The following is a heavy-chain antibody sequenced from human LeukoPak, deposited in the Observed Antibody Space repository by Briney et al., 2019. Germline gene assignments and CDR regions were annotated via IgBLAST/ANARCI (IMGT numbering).Heavy chain of an antibody. Sequence: GGSLRLSCAASGLTFDDYTMHWVRQAPGKGLEWVSLISWDGGSTYYADSVKGRFTISRDNSKNSLYLQMNSLRTEDTALYYCAKDCGEDRIGGSCYSYWGQGTLVTVSS. CDR2: ISWDGGST. J-gene: IGHJ4*02. V-gene: IGHV3-43*01. CDR3: AKDCGEDRIGGSCYSY. D-gene: IGHD2-15*01. CDR1: GLTFDDYT.